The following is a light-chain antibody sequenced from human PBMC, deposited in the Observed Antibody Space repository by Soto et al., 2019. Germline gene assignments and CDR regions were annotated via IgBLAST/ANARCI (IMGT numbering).Light chain of an antibody. CDR2: DAY. CDR3: QQRSNWPPIT. Sequence: EIVLTQSPATLSLSPGETATLSCRASQSVSSYLAWYQQKPGQAPRLLIYDAYNRATGIPATFSGSGSGTDFTLTISSLEPEDFAVYYCQQRSNWPPITFGQGTRLEIK. CDR1: QSVSSY. J-gene: IGKJ5*01. V-gene: IGKV3-11*01.